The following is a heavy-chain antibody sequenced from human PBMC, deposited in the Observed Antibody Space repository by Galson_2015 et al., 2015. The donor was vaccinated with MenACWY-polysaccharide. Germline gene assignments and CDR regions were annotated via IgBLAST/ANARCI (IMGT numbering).Heavy chain of an antibody. CDR2: AYIGATT. V-gene: IGHV4-4*07. D-gene: IGHD3-16*02. J-gene: IGHJ3*02. CDR1: GASISSYY. Sequence: ETLSLTCTVSGASISSYYWSWIRQPAGKGLEWPGRAYIGATTNYNPSLKSRVSMSLDTSKNQFSLKLSSVTAADTAVYYCGRVGGYPLGAVDIWGQGTVVTVSS. CDR3: GRVGGYPLGAVDI.